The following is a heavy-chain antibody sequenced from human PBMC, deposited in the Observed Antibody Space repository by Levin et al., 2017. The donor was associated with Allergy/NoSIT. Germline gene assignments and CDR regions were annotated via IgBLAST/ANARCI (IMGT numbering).Heavy chain of an antibody. V-gene: IGHV1-8*01. Sequence: EASVKVSCKASGYTFTSYDINWVRQATGQGLEWMGWMNPNSGNTGYAQKFQGRVTMTRNTSISTAYMELSSLRSEDTAVYYCARGLGVGGWYLLGYYGMDVWGQGTTVTVSS. CDR2: MNPNSGNT. CDR1: GYTFTSYD. CDR3: ARGLGVGGWYLLGYYGMDV. D-gene: IGHD6-19*01. J-gene: IGHJ6*02.